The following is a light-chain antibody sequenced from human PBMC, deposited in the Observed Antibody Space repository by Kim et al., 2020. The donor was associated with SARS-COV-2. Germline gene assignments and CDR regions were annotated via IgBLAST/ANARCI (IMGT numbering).Light chain of an antibody. CDR3: QVWDSSNGDV. J-gene: IGLJ1*01. CDR1: KLGDKS. Sequence: SPGQTASIGCSGDKLGDKSIFWYQVKAGESPVLVIYQDTKRPSGIHGRFSGSKSGSIATLTISGTQAVDEADFYCQVWDSSNGDVFGTGTKVTVL. CDR2: QDT. V-gene: IGLV3-1*01.